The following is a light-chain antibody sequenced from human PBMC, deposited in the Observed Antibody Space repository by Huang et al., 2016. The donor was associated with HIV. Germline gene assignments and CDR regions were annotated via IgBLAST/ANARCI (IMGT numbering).Light chain of an antibody. CDR3: QQLRA. CDR1: QIISSSD. CDR2: GAS. J-gene: IGKJ2*01. V-gene: IGKV3-20*01. Sequence: EVVLTQSPGTLSLSPGERATLSCRASQIISSSDLAWYQQNPGQGPRLLISGASSRAAGIPDRFSGSGSGTDFTLTISRLEPEDFAVYYCQQLRAFGQGTKLEIK.